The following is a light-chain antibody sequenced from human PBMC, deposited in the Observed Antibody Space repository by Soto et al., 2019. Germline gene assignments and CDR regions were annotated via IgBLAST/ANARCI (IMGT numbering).Light chain of an antibody. Sequence: QSALTQPASVSGSPGQSITISCTGTSRDVGSYNIVSWYQQQPGKAPKLIIYEVNKRPSGVSDRFSGSKSDNTASLTISGLQAEDEADYYCCSYAGSSTWVFGGGTTVTLL. CDR3: CSYAGSSTWV. CDR2: EVN. J-gene: IGLJ3*02. V-gene: IGLV2-23*02. CDR1: SRDVGSYNI.